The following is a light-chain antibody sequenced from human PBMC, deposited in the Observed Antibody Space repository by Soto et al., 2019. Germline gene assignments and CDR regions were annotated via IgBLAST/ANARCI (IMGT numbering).Light chain of an antibody. CDR2: GNT. V-gene: IGLV1-40*01. CDR3: QSYDSSLSVLYV. Sequence: QSVLTQPPSVSGAPGQRVTISCTGSSSNIGAGYEVHWFQQLPGTAPKLLIYGNTNRPSGVPDRFSGSKSDTSASLAITGLQPEDEVDYYGQSYDSSLSVLYVFGTGTKLTVL. J-gene: IGLJ1*01. CDR1: SSNIGAGYE.